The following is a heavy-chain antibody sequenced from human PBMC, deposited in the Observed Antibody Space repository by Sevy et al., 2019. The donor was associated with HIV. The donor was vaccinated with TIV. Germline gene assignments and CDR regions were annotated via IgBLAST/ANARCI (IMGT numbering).Heavy chain of an antibody. Sequence: GGSLRLSCAASGFTFSTYTMNCVRQAPGKGLEWVSSISSSSNYIYYADSVKGRFTISRDNAKNSLYLQMNSLRAEDTAVYYCARPYGSGSWEAFDIWGQGTMVTVSS. V-gene: IGHV3-21*01. CDR3: ARPYGSGSWEAFDI. J-gene: IGHJ3*02. CDR1: GFTFSTYT. CDR2: ISSSSNYI. D-gene: IGHD3-10*01.